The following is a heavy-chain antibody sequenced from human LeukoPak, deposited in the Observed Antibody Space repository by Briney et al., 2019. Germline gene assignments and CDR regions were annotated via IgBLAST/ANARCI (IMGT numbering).Heavy chain of an antibody. J-gene: IGHJ4*02. CDR2: ISSNGGST. Sequence: GGSLRLSCSAPGFTFSLYAMQWVRQAPGKGLEYVSAISSNGGSTYYADSVKGRFTISRDNSKNTLYFQMSSLRTEDTAVYYCVKAYSSNWGHFDYWGQGTLVTVSS. D-gene: IGHD6-13*01. CDR1: GFTFSLYA. CDR3: VKAYSSNWGHFDY. V-gene: IGHV3-64D*06.